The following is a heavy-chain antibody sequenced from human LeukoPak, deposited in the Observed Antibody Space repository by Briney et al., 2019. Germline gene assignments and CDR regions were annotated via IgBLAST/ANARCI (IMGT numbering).Heavy chain of an antibody. CDR3: VKGRITEDGLDF. CDR2: ISSSGNT. J-gene: IGHJ4*02. V-gene: IGHV3-23*01. CDR1: GFTFSRSA. Sequence: GGSLRLSCAASGFTFSRSAMTWVRQTPGKGLDWVSGISSSGNTYYADSVKGRFTISRDNSKNMLYLQMNSLRAEDTAVYYCVKGRITEDGLDFWGQGTLVTVSS. D-gene: IGHD6-13*01.